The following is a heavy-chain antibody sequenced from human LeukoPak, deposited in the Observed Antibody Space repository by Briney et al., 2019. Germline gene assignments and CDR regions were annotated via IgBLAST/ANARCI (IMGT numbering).Heavy chain of an antibody. CDR2: IYSGGST. CDR3: ARTGSHDAFDI. J-gene: IGHJ3*02. Sequence: PGGSLRLSCAASGFTFSSYAMHWVRQAPGKGLEWVSVIYSGGSTYYADSVKGRFTISRDNSKNTLYLQMNSLRAEDTAVYYCARTGSHDAFDIWGQGTMVTVSS. V-gene: IGHV3-66*01. CDR1: GFTFSSYA.